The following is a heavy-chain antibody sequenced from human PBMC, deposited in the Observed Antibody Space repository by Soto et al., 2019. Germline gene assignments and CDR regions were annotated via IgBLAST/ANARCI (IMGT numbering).Heavy chain of an antibody. CDR3: SGGVGDAF. Sequence: EVHLVESGGGWVQTGGSLRLSCAIYESTVGRDWMNWVRQAPGKGLEWVAHVNQDGSEKYYVDSVKGRFTISGDNAKNSLYLQMNSLRAADTAIYYCSGGVGDAFWGQGTLVTVSS. CDR2: VNQDGSEK. J-gene: IGHJ4*02. V-gene: IGHV3-7*04. D-gene: IGHD1-26*01. CDR1: ESTVGRDW.